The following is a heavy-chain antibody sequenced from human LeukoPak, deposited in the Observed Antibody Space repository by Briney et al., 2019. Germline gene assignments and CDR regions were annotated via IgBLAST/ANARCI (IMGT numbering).Heavy chain of an antibody. CDR1: GFPFSSYG. Sequence: GSLRLSCAASGFPFSSYGMSWVRPAPGKGLEWVSAISGSGSTIYYPDSVKGRFTISRDNAKNSLYLQMNSLRAEDTAVYYCAELGITMIGGVWGKGTTVTISS. CDR3: AELGITMIGGV. CDR2: ISGSGSTI. J-gene: IGHJ6*04. V-gene: IGHV3-48*04. D-gene: IGHD3-10*02.